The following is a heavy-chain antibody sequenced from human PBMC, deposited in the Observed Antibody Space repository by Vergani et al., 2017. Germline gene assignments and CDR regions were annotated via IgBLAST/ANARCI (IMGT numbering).Heavy chain of an antibody. D-gene: IGHD2-8*01. CDR3: ARGRRTSGFGTTFYDY. CDR1: GGSITSYY. Sequence: QVQLQESGPGLVKPSETLALTCTVSGGSITSYYWSWIRQPPGKGLEWIGNIYYSGSTNYDPSLKSRVTRSVDTSKNQFSLELSSMTTADTAVYYCARGRRTSGFGTTFYDYWGQGTLVTVSS. CDR2: IYYSGST. V-gene: IGHV4-59*01. J-gene: IGHJ4*02.